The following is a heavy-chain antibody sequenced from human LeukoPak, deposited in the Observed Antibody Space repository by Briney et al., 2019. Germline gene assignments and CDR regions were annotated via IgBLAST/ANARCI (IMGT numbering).Heavy chain of an antibody. CDR1: GVSISTYY. V-gene: IGHV4-4*07. D-gene: IGHD6-19*01. Sequence: SETLSLTCTVSGVSISTYYWTWIRQPAGEGLEWIGRIFTSGSTNYNPSLKSRVTMSVDTSKNQFSLKLSSVTAADTAVYYCARDDEVAGRAYDYWGQGTLVTVSS. CDR2: IFTSGST. CDR3: ARDDEVAGRAYDY. J-gene: IGHJ4*02.